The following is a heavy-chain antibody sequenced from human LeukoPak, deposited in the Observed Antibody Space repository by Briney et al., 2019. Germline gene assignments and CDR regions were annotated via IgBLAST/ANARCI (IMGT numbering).Heavy chain of an antibody. V-gene: IGHV3-23*01. J-gene: IGHJ4*02. Sequence: GASLRLSCAASGFTFSSYAMSWVRQAPGKGLEWVSAISGSGGSTYYADSVKGRFTIFRDNSKNTLYLQMNSLRAEDTAVYYCAKIVRYYYDSSGYRGYFDYWGQGTLVTVSS. CDR3: AKIVRYYYDSSGYRGYFDY. CDR1: GFTFSSYA. D-gene: IGHD3-22*01. CDR2: ISGSGGST.